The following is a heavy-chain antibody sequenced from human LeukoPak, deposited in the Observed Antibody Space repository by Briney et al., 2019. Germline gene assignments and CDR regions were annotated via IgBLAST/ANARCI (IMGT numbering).Heavy chain of an antibody. D-gene: IGHD2-2*02. CDR2: ISGSGGST. Sequence: GGSLRLSCAASGFTFSSYAMSWVRQAPGKGLEWVSAISGSGGSTYYADSVKGWFTISRDNSKNTLYLQMNSLRAEDTAVYYCAKDRCLSSCYIFDFDYWGQGTLVTVSS. CDR1: GFTFSSYA. J-gene: IGHJ4*02. CDR3: AKDRCLSSCYIFDFDY. V-gene: IGHV3-23*01.